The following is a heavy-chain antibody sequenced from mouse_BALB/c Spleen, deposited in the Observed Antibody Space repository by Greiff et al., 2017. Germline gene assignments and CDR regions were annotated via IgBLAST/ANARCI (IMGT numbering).Heavy chain of an antibody. Sequence: VQLKESGPSLVKPSQTLSLTCSVTGDSITSGYWNWIRKFPGNKLEYMGYISYSGSTYYNPSLKSRISITRDTSKNQYYLQLNSVTTEDTATYYCARNYYGSSSFAYWGQGTLVTVSA. CDR2: ISYSGST. J-gene: IGHJ3*01. V-gene: IGHV3-8*02. CDR3: ARNYYGSSSFAY. D-gene: IGHD1-1*01. CDR1: GDSITSGY.